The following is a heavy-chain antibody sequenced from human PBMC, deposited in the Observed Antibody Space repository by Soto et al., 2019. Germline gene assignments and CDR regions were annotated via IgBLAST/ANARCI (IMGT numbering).Heavy chain of an antibody. J-gene: IGHJ4*02. CDR3: ARDQRYLRQGYSDY. D-gene: IGHD4-4*01. Sequence: EVQLVESGGGLVQPGGSLRLSCSASGFSFSSHSLNWVRQAPGKGLEWVSSIGDSSTYIYYADSVKGRFTISRDNVRNSLFLQMNSLRAEDTAVYYCARDQRYLRQGYSDYWGQGTLVTVSS. V-gene: IGHV3-21*01. CDR1: GFSFSSHS. CDR2: IGDSSTYI.